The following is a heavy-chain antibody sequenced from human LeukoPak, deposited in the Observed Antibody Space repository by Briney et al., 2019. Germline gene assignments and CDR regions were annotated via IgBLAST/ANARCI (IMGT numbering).Heavy chain of an antibody. V-gene: IGHV1-18*01. Sequence: ASVKVSCKASGYSFTSYGISWVRQAPGQGLEWMGWISAYNGNTNYAQKLQGRVTMTTDTSTSTAYMELRSLRSDDTAVYYCARDSPCSGSYYPFDNWGQGTLVTVSS. CDR2: ISAYNGNT. CDR1: GYSFTSYG. CDR3: ARDSPCSGSYYPFDN. D-gene: IGHD1-26*01. J-gene: IGHJ4*02.